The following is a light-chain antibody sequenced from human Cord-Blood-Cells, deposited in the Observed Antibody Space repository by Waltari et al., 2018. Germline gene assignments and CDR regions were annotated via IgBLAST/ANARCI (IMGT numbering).Light chain of an antibody. V-gene: IGLV2-23*01. Sequence: QSALTQPASVSRSPGQSTTISCTGTSSDVGSYNPVSWYQQYPGKTPKLMIYEGSKRPSGVSNRFAGSKSGNTASLTISGLQAEDEADYYCCSYAGSVVFGGGTKLTVL. CDR3: CSYAGSVV. CDR1: SSDVGSYNP. CDR2: EGS. J-gene: IGLJ2*01.